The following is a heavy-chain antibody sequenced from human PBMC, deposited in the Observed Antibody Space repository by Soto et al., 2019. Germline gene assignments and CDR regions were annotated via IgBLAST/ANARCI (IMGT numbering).Heavy chain of an antibody. J-gene: IGHJ3*02. D-gene: IGHD3-16*01. CDR2: ISYDGSQT. CDR1: GFSFRSLA. Sequence: QQQLVESGGGVVQPGGSLRLSCAASGFSFRSLAMHWVRQAPGKGLEWVALISYDGSQTYYPESVKGRFTTSRDNSRYTVHLQMNSLRPEASDVYYCGVNNYETVASAFDIWGQGTVVSVSS. CDR3: GVNNYETVASAFDI. V-gene: IGHV3-30*03.